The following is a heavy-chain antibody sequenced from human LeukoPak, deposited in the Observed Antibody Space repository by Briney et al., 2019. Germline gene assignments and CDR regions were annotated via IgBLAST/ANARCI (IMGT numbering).Heavy chain of an antibody. CDR2: ISRSGDNT. CDR1: GFTFSNYA. V-gene: IGHV3-23*01. D-gene: IGHD2-2*01. Sequence: GGSLRLSCAASGFTFSNYAMAWVRQTPRKGLEWVSVISRSGDNTYYADAVKGRFTISRDNSKNTLSLQMNSLRAEDTAVYYCAKDGPATYAHWGQGTLVTVSS. J-gene: IGHJ4*02. CDR3: AKDGPATYAH.